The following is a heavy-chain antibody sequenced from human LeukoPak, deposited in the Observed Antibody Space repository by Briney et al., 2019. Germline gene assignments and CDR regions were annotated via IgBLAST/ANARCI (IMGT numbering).Heavy chain of an antibody. V-gene: IGHV1-24*01. CDR2: FDPEDGET. CDR3: TTRANYYDSSGYYYVG. D-gene: IGHD3-22*01. Sequence: ASVKASCKVSGYTLTELSMHWVRQAPGKGLEWMGGFDPEDGETIYAQKFQGRVTMTEDTSTDTAYMELSSLRSEDTAVYYCTTRANYYDSSGYYYVGWGQGTLVTVSS. CDR1: GYTLTELS. J-gene: IGHJ4*02.